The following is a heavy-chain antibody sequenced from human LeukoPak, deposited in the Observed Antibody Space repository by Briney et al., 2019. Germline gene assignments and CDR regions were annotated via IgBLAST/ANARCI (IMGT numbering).Heavy chain of an antibody. CDR1: GFIFSGYW. Sequence: GGSLRLSCAASGFIFSGYWMSWVRQAPGKGLEWVANIKQDGSEKYYADSVKGRFTISRDNAKNSLYLQMNSLRAEDTAAYYCARVVNYDFWSGFHNWGQGTLVTVSS. J-gene: IGHJ4*02. CDR2: IKQDGSEK. CDR3: ARVVNYDFWSGFHN. V-gene: IGHV3-7*01. D-gene: IGHD3-3*01.